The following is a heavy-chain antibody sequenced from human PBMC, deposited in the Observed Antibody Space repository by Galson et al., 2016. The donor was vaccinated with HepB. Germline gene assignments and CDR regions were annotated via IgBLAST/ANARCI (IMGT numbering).Heavy chain of an antibody. CDR2: IYSGGNT. CDR1: GFTVGNNY. CDR3: ARNPGASTWG. V-gene: IGHV3-66*01. J-gene: IGHJ4*02. Sequence: SLRLSCAASGFTVGNNYMSWVRQAPGKGLEWVSRIYSGGNTLYADSVKGRFSISRDNSKNTLYLQMNSLSAEDTAVYYCARNPGASTWGWGQGTLVTVAS. D-gene: IGHD6-13*01.